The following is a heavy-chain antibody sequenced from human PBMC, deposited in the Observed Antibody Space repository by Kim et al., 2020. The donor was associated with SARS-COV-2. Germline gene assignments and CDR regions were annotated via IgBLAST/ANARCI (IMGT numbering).Heavy chain of an antibody. J-gene: IGHJ4*02. CDR1: GFTFRTSG. D-gene: IGHD1-26*01. Sequence: GGSLRLSCVVSGFTFRTSGMHWVRQAPGKGLEWVSIIRYDGSNIYYADSVKGRFTISRDNSKSTLYLQMNSLRAEDTAVYYCARDGVGATRFYGYHDYWGQGTLVTVSS. CDR3: ARDGVGATRFYGYHDY. V-gene: IGHV3-33*01. CDR2: IRYDGSNI.